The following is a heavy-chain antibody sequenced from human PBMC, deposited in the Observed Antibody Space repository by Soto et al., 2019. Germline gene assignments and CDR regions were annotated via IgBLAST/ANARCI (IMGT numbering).Heavy chain of an antibody. CDR3: AKDHTYYDTPGTTDY. CDR1: GYTFTDYG. Sequence: QVQLVQSGSEVKKPGTSVKVSCKTSGYTFTDYGISWVRQAPGQGLEWVGWISAYNRNTKYTQKLQGRVTMTTDTFTITAYMRLRILRSEDSAVYYCAKDHTYYDTPGTTDYWGQGTLVIVSS. D-gene: IGHD3-16*01. J-gene: IGHJ4*02. CDR2: ISAYNRNT. V-gene: IGHV1-18*01.